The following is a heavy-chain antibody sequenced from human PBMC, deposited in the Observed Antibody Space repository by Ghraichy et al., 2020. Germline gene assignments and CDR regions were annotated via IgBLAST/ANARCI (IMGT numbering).Heavy chain of an antibody. J-gene: IGHJ4*02. V-gene: IGHV3-23*01. CDR1: GFTFSSYG. CDR2: ISGIGGSI. D-gene: IGHD2-15*01. CDR3: AKKYCSAGSCYFDY. Sequence: GESLNISCAASGFTFSSYGMSWVRQAPGKGLEWVSVISGIGGSIYYADSVKGRFTISRDNSRNTLFLQMNSLTVEDTAVYFCAKKYCSAGSCYFDYWGQGTLVTVSS.